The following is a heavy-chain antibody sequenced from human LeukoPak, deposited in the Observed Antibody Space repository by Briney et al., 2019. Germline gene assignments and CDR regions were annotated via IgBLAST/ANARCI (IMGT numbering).Heavy chain of an antibody. CDR2: IYSGGST. D-gene: IGHD2-2*01. V-gene: IGHV3-53*05. CDR1: GFTVSSNY. Sequence: PGGSLRLSCAASGFTVSSNYMSWVRQAPGKGLEWVSVIYSGGSTFYADSVKGRFSISRDNSKNTLYLQMSSLRAEDTAVYYCVRPYCSSTSCYFDYWGQGTLVTVSS. J-gene: IGHJ4*02. CDR3: VRPYCSSTSCYFDY.